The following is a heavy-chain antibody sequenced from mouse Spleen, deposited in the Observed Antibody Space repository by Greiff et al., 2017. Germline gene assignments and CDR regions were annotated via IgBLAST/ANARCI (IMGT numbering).Heavy chain of an antibody. CDR3: ASMSSLYYAMDY. V-gene: IGHV1-42*01. J-gene: IGHJ4*01. D-gene: IGHD6-1*01. CDR2: INPSTGGT. Sequence: EVQLQQSGPELVKPGASVKISCKASGYSFTGYYMNWVKQSPEKSLEWIGEINPSTGGTTYNQKFKAKATLTVDKSSSTAYMQLKSLTSEDSAVYYCASMSSLYYAMDYWGQGTSVTVSS. CDR1: GYSFTGYY.